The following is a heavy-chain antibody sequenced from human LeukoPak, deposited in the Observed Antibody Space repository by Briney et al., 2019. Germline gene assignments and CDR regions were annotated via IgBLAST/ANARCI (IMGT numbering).Heavy chain of an antibody. CDR2: INSNTGGT. CDR3: AREVDYYDTSDYFPLGY. D-gene: IGHD3-22*01. V-gene: IGHV1-2*02. CDR1: GYTFTGYY. J-gene: IGHJ4*02. Sequence: ASVKVSCKASGYTFTGYYIHWVRQAPGQGLEWMGWINSNTGGTDYAQKFQGRVTMTRDTSISTAYMELSRLRSDDTAVYYCAREVDYYDTSDYFPLGYWGQGTLVTVSS.